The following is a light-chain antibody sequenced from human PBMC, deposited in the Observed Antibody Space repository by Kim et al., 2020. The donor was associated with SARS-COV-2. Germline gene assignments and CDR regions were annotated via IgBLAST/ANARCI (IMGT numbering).Light chain of an antibody. CDR1: NIGSKI. CDR2: RDT. Sequence: SYELTQPLSVSVALGQTATITCGASNIGSKIVHWYQQTPGQAPVMVIDRDTNRPSGIPERFSGSTSGNTATLTLSRAQAGDEADYYCQVWDSNTWVFGGG. J-gene: IGLJ3*02. CDR3: QVWDSNTWV. V-gene: IGLV3-9*01.